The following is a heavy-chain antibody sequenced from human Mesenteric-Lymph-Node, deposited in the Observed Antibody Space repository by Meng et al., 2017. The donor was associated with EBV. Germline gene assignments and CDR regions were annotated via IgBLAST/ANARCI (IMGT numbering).Heavy chain of an antibody. Sequence: QRERKESDPGLVKPSETLPLTCSVSGGSISSSGDDWGWIRQPPGKGLEWIGSIYDNGRTFYHNPSLKSRVTISLDTSKSQFSLRLTSVTAADTAVYYCARRLTGDHFFDVWGQGTLVTVSS. J-gene: IGHJ4*02. CDR1: GGSISSSGDD. D-gene: IGHD7-27*01. CDR2: IYDNGRTF. CDR3: ARRLTGDHFFDV. V-gene: IGHV4-39*01.